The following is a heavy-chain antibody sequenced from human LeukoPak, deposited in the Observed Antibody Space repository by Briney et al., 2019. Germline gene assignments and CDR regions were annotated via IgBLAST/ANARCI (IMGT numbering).Heavy chain of an antibody. V-gene: IGHV3-7*01. CDR2: IKQDGSEK. J-gene: IGHJ3*02. D-gene: IGHD3-3*01. Sequence: GGSLRLSCAASGFTFSSYWMSWVRQAPGKGLEWVANIKQDGSEKYYVDSVKGRFTISRDNAKNSLYLQMNSLRAEDTAVYYCARDPLEWAKRAFDIWGLGTVVTVSS. CDR1: GFTFSSYW. CDR3: ARDPLEWAKRAFDI.